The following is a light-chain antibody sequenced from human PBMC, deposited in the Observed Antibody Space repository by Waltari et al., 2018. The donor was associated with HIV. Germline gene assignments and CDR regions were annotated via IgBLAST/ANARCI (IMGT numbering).Light chain of an antibody. CDR3: SSYTNNNTLI. J-gene: IGLJ2*01. CDR2: DVT. CDR1: SHAIFNYNY. V-gene: IGLV2-14*03. Sequence: QSALTQPASVSGSPGQPITISCTGASHAIFNYNYVSWYQQHPAKAPKLIIYDVTSRPSGVSNRFSASKSGNTASLTISGLQADDEADYYCSSYTNNNTLIFGGGTKLTVL.